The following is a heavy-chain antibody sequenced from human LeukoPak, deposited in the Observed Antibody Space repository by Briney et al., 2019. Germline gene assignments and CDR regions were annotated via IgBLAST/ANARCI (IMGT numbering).Heavy chain of an antibody. J-gene: IGHJ4*02. CDR2: IYSGGST. CDR1: GFTFSSYA. CDR3: ARQYRSSSNFDY. D-gene: IGHD6-6*01. V-gene: IGHV3-66*04. Sequence: GGSLRPSCTASGFTFSSYAMSWVRQAPGKGLEWVSVIYSGGSTYYADSVKGRFTISRDNSKNTLYLQMNSLRAEDTAVYYCARQYRSSSNFDYWGQGTLVTVSS.